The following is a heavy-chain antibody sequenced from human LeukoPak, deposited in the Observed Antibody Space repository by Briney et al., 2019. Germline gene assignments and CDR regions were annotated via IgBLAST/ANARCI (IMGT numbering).Heavy chain of an antibody. CDR1: GGSISSYY. J-gene: IGHJ5*02. D-gene: IGHD2-2*02. CDR2: IYTSGST. CDR3: ARDSPRQPLGIVVVPAAIPVGNWFDP. V-gene: IGHV4-4*07. Sequence: SETLSLTCTVSGGSISSYYWSWIRQPAGKGLEWIGRIYTSGSTNYNPSLKSRVTMSVDTSKNQFSLKLSSVTAADTAVYYCARDSPRQPLGIVVVPAAIPVGNWFDPWGQGTLVTVSS.